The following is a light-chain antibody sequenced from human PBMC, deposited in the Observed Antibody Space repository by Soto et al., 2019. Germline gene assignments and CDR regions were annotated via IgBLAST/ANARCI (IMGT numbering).Light chain of an antibody. Sequence: QSVLTQPPSASGTPGQRVTISCSGSSSNIGRNTVNWYQQFPGTAPKLLIYSNNQRPSGVPDRFSGSKSGTSASLAISGLQSEDEADYFCAAWDDSLNGNWVFGGGTKLTV. CDR2: SNN. CDR3: AAWDDSLNGNWV. CDR1: SSNIGRNT. V-gene: IGLV1-44*01. J-gene: IGLJ3*02.